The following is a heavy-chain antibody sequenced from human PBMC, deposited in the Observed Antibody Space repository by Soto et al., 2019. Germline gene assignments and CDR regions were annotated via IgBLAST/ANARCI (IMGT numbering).Heavy chain of an antibody. CDR2: ISTTSSTI. J-gene: IGHJ4*02. V-gene: IGHV3-48*02. D-gene: IGHD2-15*01. CDR3: ATMLGYCSGGSCYPPGY. CDR1: GFIFSSHN. Sequence: GGSLRLPCAASGFIFSSHNMNWVRQAPGKGLEWVSYISTTSSTIYYADSVKGRFTISRDNAKNSLYLQMNGLRDEDTAVYYCATMLGYCSGGSCYPPGYWGQGTLVTVSS.